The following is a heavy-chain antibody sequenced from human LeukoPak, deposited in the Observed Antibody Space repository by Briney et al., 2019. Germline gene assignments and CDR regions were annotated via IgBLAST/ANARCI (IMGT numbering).Heavy chain of an antibody. Sequence: SETLTLTCSVSGGSFSSYYWSWIRQAPGKGLEWIGYINNSGSTNYNPYLKSRVTGFVDTSKNQVSLRLSSVTAADTAVYYCARRLYGGNFDNWGQGTLVTVSS. J-gene: IGHJ4*02. CDR1: GGSFSSYY. CDR3: ARRLYGGNFDN. CDR2: INNSGST. V-gene: IGHV4-4*08. D-gene: IGHD4-23*01.